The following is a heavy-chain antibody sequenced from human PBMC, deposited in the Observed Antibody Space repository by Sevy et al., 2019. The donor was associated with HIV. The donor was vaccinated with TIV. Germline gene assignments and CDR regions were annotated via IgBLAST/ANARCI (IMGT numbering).Heavy chain of an antibody. V-gene: IGHV3-48*02. D-gene: IGHD3-16*02. J-gene: IGHJ4*02. Sequence: GGSLRLSCAASGFTFSSYSMNWDRQAPGKGLEWVSYISSSSSTIYYADSVKGRFTISRDNAKNSLYLQMNSLRDEDTAVYYCARDSSAYDYDYVWGSYRYFGFDYWGQGTLVTVSS. CDR3: ARDSSAYDYDYVWGSYRYFGFDY. CDR2: ISSSSSTI. CDR1: GFTFSSYS.